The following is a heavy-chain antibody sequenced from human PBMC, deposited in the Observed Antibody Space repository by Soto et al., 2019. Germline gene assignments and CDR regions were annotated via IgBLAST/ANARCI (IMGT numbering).Heavy chain of an antibody. Sequence: QLQLQESGPGXVKXSETLSLXCTVSGGSISSSSYYWGWIRQPPGKGLEWIGSIYYSGSTYYNPSLKSRVTISVDTSKNQFSLKLSSVTAADTAVYYCARHPYSNYAPGLSYNWFDPWGQGTLVTVSS. J-gene: IGHJ5*02. CDR3: ARHPYSNYAPGLSYNWFDP. CDR2: IYYSGST. CDR1: GGSISSSSYY. D-gene: IGHD4-4*01. V-gene: IGHV4-39*01.